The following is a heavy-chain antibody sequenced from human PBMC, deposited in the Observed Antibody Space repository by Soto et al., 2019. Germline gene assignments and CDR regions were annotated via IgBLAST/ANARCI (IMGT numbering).Heavy chain of an antibody. V-gene: IGHV4-30-2*01. CDR1: GGSISSGGYS. Sequence: SETLSLTCAVSGGSISSGGYSWSWIRQPPGKGLEWIGYIYHSGSTYYNPSLKSRVTISVGRSKNQFSLKLSSVTAADTAVYYCARGPDYYGSGSYYPYYFDYWGQGTLVTVSS. D-gene: IGHD3-10*01. CDR3: ARGPDYYGSGSYYPYYFDY. CDR2: IYHSGST. J-gene: IGHJ4*02.